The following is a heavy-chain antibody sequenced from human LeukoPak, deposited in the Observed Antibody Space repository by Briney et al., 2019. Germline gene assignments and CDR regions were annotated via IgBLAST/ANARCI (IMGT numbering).Heavy chain of an antibody. V-gene: IGHV1-2*02. CDR1: GYTFTGYY. CDR2: INPNSGGT. D-gene: IGHD3-22*01. Sequence: ASVKVSCKASGYTFTGYYMHWVRQAPGQGLEWMGWINPNSGGTNYTQKFQGRVTMTRDTSISTAYMELSSLRSEDTAVYYCATWYYDSSGYWVPDAFDIWGQGTMVTVSS. J-gene: IGHJ3*02. CDR3: ATWYYDSSGYWVPDAFDI.